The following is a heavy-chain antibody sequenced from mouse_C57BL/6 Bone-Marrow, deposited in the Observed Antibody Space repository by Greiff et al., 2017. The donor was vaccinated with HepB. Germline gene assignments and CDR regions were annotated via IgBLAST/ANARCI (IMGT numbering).Heavy chain of an antibody. D-gene: IGHD1-1*01. J-gene: IGHJ2*01. CDR3: ARRHYYGRGGDFDY. V-gene: IGHV1-54*01. CDR2: INPGSGGT. CDR1: GYAFTNYL. Sequence: VKLMESGAELVRPGTSVKVSCKASGYAFTNYLIQWVKQRPGQGLEWIGVINPGSGGTNYNEKFKGKATLTADKSSSTAYMQLSSLTSEDSAVYFCARRHYYGRGGDFDYWGQGTTLTVSS.